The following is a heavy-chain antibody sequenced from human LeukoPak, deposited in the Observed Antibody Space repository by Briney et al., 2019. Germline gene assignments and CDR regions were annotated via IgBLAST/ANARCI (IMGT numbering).Heavy chain of an antibody. CDR2: ISSSSSYI. CDR1: EFTFSSYS. CDR3: ARDRQIVATTNYFDY. Sequence: GGSLRLSCAASEFTFSSYSKNWVRQAPGKGLEWVSSISSSSSYIYYADSVKGRFTISRDNAKNSLYLQMNSLRAEDTAVYYCARDRQIVATTNYFDYWGQGTLVTVSS. D-gene: IGHD5-12*01. V-gene: IGHV3-21*01. J-gene: IGHJ4*02.